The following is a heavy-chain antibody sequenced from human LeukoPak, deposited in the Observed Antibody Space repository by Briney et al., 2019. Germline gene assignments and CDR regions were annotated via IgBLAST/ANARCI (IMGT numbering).Heavy chain of an antibody. CDR1: GGSISSYY. CDR2: IYYSGST. D-gene: IGHD6-13*01. Sequence: SETLSLTCTVSGGSISSYYWSWIRQPPGKGLEWIGYIYYSGSTNYNPSLKSRVTISVDTSKNQFSLKLSSVTAADTAVYYCARRGVGGSSWYDGGGTVEWFDPWGQGTLVTVSS. J-gene: IGHJ5*02. V-gene: IGHV4-59*01. CDR3: ARRGVGGSSWYDGGGTVEWFDP.